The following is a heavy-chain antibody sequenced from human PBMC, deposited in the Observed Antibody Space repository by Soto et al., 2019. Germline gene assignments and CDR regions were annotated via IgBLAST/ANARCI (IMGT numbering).Heavy chain of an antibody. D-gene: IGHD5-12*01. Sequence: GGSLRLSCAASGFTFSSYGMHWVRQAPGKGLEWVAVISYDGSNKYYADSVKGRFTISRDNSKNTLYLQMNSLRAEDTAVYYCAKDRVSGYSGYDYEDALNWFDPWGQGP. CDR3: AKDRVSGYSGYDYEDALNWFDP. CDR2: ISYDGSNK. CDR1: GFTFSSYG. V-gene: IGHV3-30*18. J-gene: IGHJ5*02.